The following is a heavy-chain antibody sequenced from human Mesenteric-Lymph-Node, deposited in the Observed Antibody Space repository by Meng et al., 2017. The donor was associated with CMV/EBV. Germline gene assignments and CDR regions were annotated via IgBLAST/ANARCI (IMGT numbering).Heavy chain of an antibody. CDR3: ARHYCTGGSCNWFDP. J-gene: IGHJ5*02. D-gene: IGHD2-15*01. V-gene: IGHV4-39*01. CDR2: VLCDGNP. Sequence: VSCGRYAWHWVRQPPGRGLEWVGTVLCDGNPYYYPSFVGRVTVSVDTSTNKSPLRMSSVIAADTAVYYRARHYCTGGSCNWFDPWGQGTLVTVSS. CDR1: VSCGRYA.